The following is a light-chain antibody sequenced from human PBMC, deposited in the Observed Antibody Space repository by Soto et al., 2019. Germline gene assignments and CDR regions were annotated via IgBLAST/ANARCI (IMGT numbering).Light chain of an antibody. J-gene: IGKJ5*01. V-gene: IGKV3-20*01. CDR2: GAS. CDR3: QQYNNWPPIT. Sequence: EIVMTQSPAALSVSPWERATLSCRASQSVSSSFLTWYQQKPGQAPRLLIYGASSRATGIPDRFSGSGSGTDFTLTISRLEPEDFAVYYCQQYNNWPPITVGQGGRLEIK. CDR1: QSVSSSF.